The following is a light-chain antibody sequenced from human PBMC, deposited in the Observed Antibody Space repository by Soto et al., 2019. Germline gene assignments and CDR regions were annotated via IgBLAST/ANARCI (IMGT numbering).Light chain of an antibody. CDR3: SSYTGSSTVV. J-gene: IGLJ2*01. V-gene: IGLV2-14*01. CDR2: EVS. Sequence: QSALTQPASVSGSPGQSITISCTGTSSDVGGYNYVSWYQQHPGKAPKLIIYEVSHWPSGVSSRFSGSKSGNTASLTIYGLQAEDEADYYCSSYTGSSTVVLGGGTKLTVL. CDR1: SSDVGGYNY.